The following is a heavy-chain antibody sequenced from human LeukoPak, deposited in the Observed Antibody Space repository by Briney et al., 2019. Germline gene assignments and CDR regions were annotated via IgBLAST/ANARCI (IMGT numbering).Heavy chain of an antibody. V-gene: IGHV1-69*13. CDR3: ARGRDGYNRDYYYMDV. CDR2: IIPIFGTA. CDR1: GGTFSSYA. D-gene: IGHD5-24*01. Sequence: GASVKVSCNASGGTFSSYAISWVRQAPGQGLEWMGGIIPIFGTANYAQKFQGRVTITADESTSTAYMELSSLRSEDTAVYYCARGRDGYNRDYYYMDVWGKGTTVTISS. J-gene: IGHJ6*03.